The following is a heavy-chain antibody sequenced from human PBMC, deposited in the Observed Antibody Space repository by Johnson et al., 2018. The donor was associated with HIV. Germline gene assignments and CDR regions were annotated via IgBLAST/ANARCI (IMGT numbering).Heavy chain of an antibody. CDR1: GFTFSNYW. J-gene: IGHJ3*02. CDR3: AKGYYDSPFGFDI. CDR2: MSHDGSNK. D-gene: IGHD3-3*01. Sequence: QVQLVESGGGLVQPGGSLRLSCGASGFTFSNYWMQWVRQAPGKGLVWVALMSHDGSNKYYTDPVKGRFTISRDNSKNALYLQMHNLTTEDTAVYYCAKGYYDSPFGFDIWGQGTMVIVSS. V-gene: IGHV3-30*18.